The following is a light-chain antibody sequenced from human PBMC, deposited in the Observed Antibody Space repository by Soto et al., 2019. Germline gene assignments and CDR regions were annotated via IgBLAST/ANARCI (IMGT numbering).Light chain of an antibody. J-gene: IGKJ1*01. CDR3: QQYGSSRWT. V-gene: IGKV3-20*01. Sequence: EIVLTQSPDTLSLFPGERATLSCRASQNVSSTYLAWYQQKPDQAPRPLISAASSRATGTSDRFSGSGSGTDFTLTISRLEPEDFAVYYCQQYGSSRWTFGQGTKV. CDR2: AAS. CDR1: QNVSSTY.